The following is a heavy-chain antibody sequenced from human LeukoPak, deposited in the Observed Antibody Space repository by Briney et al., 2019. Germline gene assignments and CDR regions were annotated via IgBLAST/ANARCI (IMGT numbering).Heavy chain of an antibody. Sequence: GGSLRLSCAASGFTFSSYSMDWVRQAPGKGLEWVSSISSSSSYIYYADSVKGRFTISRDNAKNSLYLQMNSLRAEDTAVYYCARGAAANRDPWGQGTLVTVSS. CDR3: ARGAAANRDP. D-gene: IGHD6-13*01. CDR1: GFTFSSYS. V-gene: IGHV3-21*01. CDR2: ISSSSSYI. J-gene: IGHJ5*02.